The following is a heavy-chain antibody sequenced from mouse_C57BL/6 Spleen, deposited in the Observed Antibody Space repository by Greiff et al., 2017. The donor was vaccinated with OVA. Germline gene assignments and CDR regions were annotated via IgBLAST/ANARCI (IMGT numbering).Heavy chain of an antibody. Sequence: QVQLQQPGAELVMPGASVKLSCKASGYTFTSYWMHWVKQRPGQGLEWIGEIDPSDSYTKYNQKFKGKSTLTVDKSSSTAYMQLSSLTSEDSAVYYCTRNYGSSPFAYWGQGTLVTVSA. CDR3: TRNYGSSPFAY. CDR2: IDPSDSYT. J-gene: IGHJ3*01. CDR1: GYTFTSYW. D-gene: IGHD1-1*01. V-gene: IGHV1-69*01.